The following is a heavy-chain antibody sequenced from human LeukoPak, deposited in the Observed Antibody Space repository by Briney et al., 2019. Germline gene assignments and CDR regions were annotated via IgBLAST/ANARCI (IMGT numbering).Heavy chain of an antibody. V-gene: IGHV4-61*01. CDR1: GGSVSSGSYY. Sequence: SETLSLTCTVSGGSVSSGSYYWSWIRQPPGKGLEWIGYIHYTGTTNYNPSLKSRVTISVDTSKNQFSLKLSSVPAADTAVYYCGRTPLVVVTKGAFDLWGQGTMVTVSS. J-gene: IGHJ3*01. D-gene: IGHD3-22*01. CDR3: GRTPLVVVTKGAFDL. CDR2: IHYTGTT.